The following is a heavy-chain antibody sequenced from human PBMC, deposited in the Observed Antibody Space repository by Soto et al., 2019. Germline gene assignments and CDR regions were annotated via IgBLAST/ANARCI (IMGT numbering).Heavy chain of an antibody. V-gene: IGHV3-23*01. CDR3: ANEEYSSSWYTRSLVDYYGMDV. D-gene: IGHD6-13*01. J-gene: IGHJ6*02. Sequence: EVQLLESGGGLVQPGGSLRLSCAASGFTFSSYAMSWVRQAPGKGLEWVSAISGSGGSTYYADSVKGRFTISRDNSKITLYLQMNSMGAEDTAVYYCANEEYSSSWYTRSLVDYYGMDVWGQGTTVTVSS. CDR1: GFTFSSYA. CDR2: ISGSGGST.